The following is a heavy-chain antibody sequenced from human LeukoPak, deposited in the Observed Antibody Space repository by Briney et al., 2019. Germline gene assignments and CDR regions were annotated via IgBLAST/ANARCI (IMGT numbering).Heavy chain of an antibody. Sequence: GGSLRLSCAASGFTFSSYSMNWVRQAPGKGLEWVSSISSSSSYIYYADSMKGRFTISRDNAKNSLYLQMNSLRAEDTAVYYCAQIYTYGSSQFDYWGQGTLVTVSS. CDR2: ISSSSSYI. CDR1: GFTFSSYS. CDR3: AQIYTYGSSQFDY. J-gene: IGHJ4*02. V-gene: IGHV3-21*01. D-gene: IGHD5-18*01.